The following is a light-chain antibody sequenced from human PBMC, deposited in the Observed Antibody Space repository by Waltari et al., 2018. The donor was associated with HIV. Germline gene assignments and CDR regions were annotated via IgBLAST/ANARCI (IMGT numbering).Light chain of an antibody. J-gene: IGKJ2*01. CDR2: DAS. CDR3: HQYHNWPPFT. CDR1: QNVNNN. V-gene: IGKV3-15*01. Sequence: EVVLPQSPATLSVSPGERATLSSWARQNVNNNLAWYQQKPGQAPRLLIYDASTRATGVPARFSGSGAGTEFTLTITSLQSEDFAVYYCHQYHNWPPFTFGQGTKLEI.